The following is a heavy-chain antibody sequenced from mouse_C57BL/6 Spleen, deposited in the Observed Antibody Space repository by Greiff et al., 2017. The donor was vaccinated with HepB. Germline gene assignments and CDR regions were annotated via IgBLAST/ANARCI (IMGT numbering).Heavy chain of an antibody. Sequence: DVQLQESGPELVKPGDSVKISCKASGYSFTGYFMNWVMQSHGKSLEWIGRINPYNGDTFYNQKFKGKATLTVDKSSSTAHMELRSLTSEDSAVYYCARYYGNFVYFDVWGTGTTVTVSS. CDR1: GYSFTGYF. D-gene: IGHD2-1*01. V-gene: IGHV1-20*01. J-gene: IGHJ1*03. CDR2: INPYNGDT. CDR3: ARYYGNFVYFDV.